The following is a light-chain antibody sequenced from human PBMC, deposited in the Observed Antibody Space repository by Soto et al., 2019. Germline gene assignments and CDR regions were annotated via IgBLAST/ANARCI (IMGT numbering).Light chain of an antibody. V-gene: IGLV1-40*01. CDR1: SSNIGTGYD. CDR2: GNI. CDR3: QSYDRSLSGWV. Sequence: QAVVTQPPSVSGAPGQRVTISCTGSSSNIGTGYDVHWYQQLPGTAPKLLIYGNINRPSGVPDRFSGSQSGTSASLAITGLQAEDEADYYCQSYDRSLSGWVFGGGTKLTVL. J-gene: IGLJ2*01.